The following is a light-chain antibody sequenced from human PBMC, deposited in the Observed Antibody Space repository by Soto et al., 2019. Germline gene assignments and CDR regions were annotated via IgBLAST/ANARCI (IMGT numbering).Light chain of an antibody. J-gene: IGLJ2*01. V-gene: IGLV2-14*01. CDR1: SSDVGGSNH. CDR2: GVS. CDR3: SSYTGTTLV. Sequence: QSALTQPASVSVSPGQSITISCTGTSSDVGGSNHVSWYQQHPGKAPKLMIYGVSNRPSGISNRVSGSKSGNTASLTISGLQAEDEADYYCSSYTGTTLVFGGGTKVTVL.